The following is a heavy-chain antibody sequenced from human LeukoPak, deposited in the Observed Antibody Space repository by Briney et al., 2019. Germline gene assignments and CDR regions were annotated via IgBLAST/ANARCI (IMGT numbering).Heavy chain of an antibody. CDR1: GFTFSIYW. D-gene: IGHD2-2*01. J-gene: IGHJ4*02. Sequence: GGSLRLSCAASGFTFSIYWMHWVRQAPGKGLVWGSRIHSAGSSTSYADSVKGRFTISRDNAKNTLYLQMNSLRAEDTAVYYCARGAGYCSSTSCSFYDYWGQGTLVTVSS. CDR2: IHSAGSST. V-gene: IGHV3-74*01. CDR3: ARGAGYCSSTSCSFYDY.